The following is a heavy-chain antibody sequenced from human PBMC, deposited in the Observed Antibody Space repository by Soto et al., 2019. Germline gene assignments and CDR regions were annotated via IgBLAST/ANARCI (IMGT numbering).Heavy chain of an antibody. J-gene: IGHJ6*02. D-gene: IGHD3-16*01. Sequence: LSLTCAVSGGSVTSGSYYWSWVRQSPETGLEWIGEVFYSGTTKYNPSLRGRVTISVDRPKNQFSLKLTSVTAADTATYYCARDKAYYSCNAGYYYYRFDVWGQGTTVTVSS. CDR2: VFYSGTT. V-gene: IGHV4-61*01. CDR3: ARDKAYYSCNAGYYYYRFDV. CDR1: GGSVTSGSYY.